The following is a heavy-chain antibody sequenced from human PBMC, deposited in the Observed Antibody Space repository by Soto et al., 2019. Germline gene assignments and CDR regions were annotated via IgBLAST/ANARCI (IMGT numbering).Heavy chain of an antibody. Sequence: EVEVLESGGGLVQPGGSLRLSCAASGFTFNNYAMTWVRQAPGKGLEWVAAISGRGGSIYHADSVKGRFTISRDNAKNTLFLEMNSLRGEDTAVYYCAKDRDIVALPSAISWAFDIWGQGTLVTVSS. CDR1: GFTFNNYA. CDR3: AKDRDIVALPSAISWAFDI. V-gene: IGHV3-23*01. CDR2: ISGRGGSI. D-gene: IGHD2-2*01. J-gene: IGHJ3*02.